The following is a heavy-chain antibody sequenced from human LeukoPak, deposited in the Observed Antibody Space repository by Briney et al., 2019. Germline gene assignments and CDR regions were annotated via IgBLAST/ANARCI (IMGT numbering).Heavy chain of an antibody. CDR3: ARRYRWANWYFDL. CDR2: MNSDGSST. D-gene: IGHD2-2*02. CDR1: GFTFSNYW. Sequence: GGSLRLSCAASGFTFSNYWMHWVRQAPGKRLVWVSRMNSDGSSTSYGDFVKGRFAISRDNAKNTLYLQMNSLGPEDTAVYHCARRYRWANWYFDLWGRGTLVTVSS. J-gene: IGHJ2*01. V-gene: IGHV3-74*01.